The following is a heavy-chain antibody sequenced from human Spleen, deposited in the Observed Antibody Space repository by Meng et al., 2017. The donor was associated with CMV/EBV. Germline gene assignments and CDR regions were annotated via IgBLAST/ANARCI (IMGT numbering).Heavy chain of an antibody. CDR3: AREAFGELYFDH. V-gene: IGHV1-18*01. D-gene: IGHD3-10*01. Sequence: SCKASGYSFNKYGISWVRQAPGQGLEWMGWISAYNGNTNKAQMFQGRVTMTTDTSTSTAYMGLRSLRSNDTAVYYCAREAFGELYFDHWGQGTLVTVSS. J-gene: IGHJ4*02. CDR1: GYSFNKYG. CDR2: ISAYNGNT.